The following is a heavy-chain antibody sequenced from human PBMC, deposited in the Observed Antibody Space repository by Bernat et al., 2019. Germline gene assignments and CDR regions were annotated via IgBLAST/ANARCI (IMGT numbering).Heavy chain of an antibody. V-gene: IGHV1-69*02. Sequence: QVQLVQSGAEVKKPGSSVKVSCKASGGTFSSYTISWVRQAPGQGLDWMGRIIPILGIANYAQKFQGRVTSTADKSTRTAYMGLSSLRSVDTAVYYCARGNYYGSGSYAYWGKGTLVTVSS. D-gene: IGHD3-10*01. CDR1: GGTFSSYT. J-gene: IGHJ4*02. CDR2: IIPILGIA. CDR3: ARGNYYGSGSYAY.